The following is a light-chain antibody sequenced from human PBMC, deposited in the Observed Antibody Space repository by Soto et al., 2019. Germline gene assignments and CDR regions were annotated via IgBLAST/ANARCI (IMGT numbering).Light chain of an antibody. Sequence: VVLKQSPATLSLSQMEIATLSFRASQSVSSYLAWYQQTPGQAPRLLIYDASNRATGIPARFSGSGSGTDFTLTISSQETEDFAVYCWQQGCNLFTFGPGSKVDVK. V-gene: IGKV3-11*01. CDR3: QQGCNLFT. CDR2: DAS. J-gene: IGKJ3*01. CDR1: QSVSSY.